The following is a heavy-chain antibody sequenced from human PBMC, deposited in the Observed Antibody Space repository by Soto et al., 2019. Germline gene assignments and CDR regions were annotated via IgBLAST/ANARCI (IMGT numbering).Heavy chain of an antibody. Sequence: GGSLSLSCAASGFTFSSYAMSWVRQAPGKGLEWVSAISGSGGSTYYADSVKGRFTISRDNSKNTLYLQMNSLRAEDTAVYYCAKGESSVSARDFDPWGQGTLVTVSS. CDR1: GFTFSSYA. J-gene: IGHJ5*02. D-gene: IGHD3-22*01. CDR3: AKGESSVSARDFDP. CDR2: ISGSGGST. V-gene: IGHV3-23*01.